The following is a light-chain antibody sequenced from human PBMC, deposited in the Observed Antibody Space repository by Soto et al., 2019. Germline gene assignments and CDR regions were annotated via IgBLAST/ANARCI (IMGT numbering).Light chain of an antibody. Sequence: EIVMTQSPATLSVSPGERATLSCRASQSVSSNLAWYQQKPGQPPRLLIYGASTRATGIPARFSGSGSGTEFTLTISLLQSEDFAVYYCQQYDNWPPLTFGGGTKVEIK. CDR3: QQYDNWPPLT. CDR2: GAS. CDR1: QSVSSN. J-gene: IGKJ4*01. V-gene: IGKV3-15*01.